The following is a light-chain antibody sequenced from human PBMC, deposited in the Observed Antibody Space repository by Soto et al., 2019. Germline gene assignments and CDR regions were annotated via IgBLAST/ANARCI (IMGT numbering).Light chain of an antibody. V-gene: IGLV1-44*01. CDR2: FNN. CDR1: SSNIGSNT. Sequence: QSALTQPPSASGTPGLRVTISCSGSSSNIGSNTVNWYKQLPGTAPKLLIYFNNQRPSGVPDRFSGSKSGTSASPAISGLQSEDEADYYCAAWDDSLNGQEVFGGGTKLTVL. CDR3: AAWDDSLNGQEV. J-gene: IGLJ2*01.